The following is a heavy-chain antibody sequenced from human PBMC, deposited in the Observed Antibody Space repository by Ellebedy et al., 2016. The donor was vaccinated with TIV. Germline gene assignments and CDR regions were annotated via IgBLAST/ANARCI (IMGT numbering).Heavy chain of an antibody. CDR3: AKGRGGGSDTSAPRYYFDY. Sequence: GESLKISCAASGFTFSSYAMSWVRQAPGKGLEWVSTISSTRSRTYYADSVEGRFIISRDNSKKTLYLQMNSLRAEDTAVYYCAKGRGGGSDTSAPRYYFDYWGLGTLVTVSS. CDR2: ISSTRSRT. J-gene: IGHJ4*02. D-gene: IGHD3-22*01. CDR1: GFTFSSYA. V-gene: IGHV3-23*01.